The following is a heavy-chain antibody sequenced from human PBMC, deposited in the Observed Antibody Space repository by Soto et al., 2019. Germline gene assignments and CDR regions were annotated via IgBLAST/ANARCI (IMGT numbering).Heavy chain of an antibody. CDR1: GVTFDDYA. Sequence: SLRLSCAASGVTFDDYAMHWVWQAPGKGLEWVSGISWNSGSIGYADSVKGRFTISRDNAKNYLYLQMNSLRADDTALYYCAKASGYDRTYYQYYGMDVWGQGTTVTVSS. V-gene: IGHV3-9*01. CDR2: ISWNSGSI. D-gene: IGHD5-12*01. CDR3: AKASGYDRTYYQYYGMDV. J-gene: IGHJ6*02.